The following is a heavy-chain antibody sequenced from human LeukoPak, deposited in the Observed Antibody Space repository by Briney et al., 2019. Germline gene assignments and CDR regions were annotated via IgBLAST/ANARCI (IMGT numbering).Heavy chain of an antibody. J-gene: IGHJ4*02. CDR2: IYHSGST. V-gene: IGHV4-4*02. CDR3: ARLRRPPQHSSSWYFDY. Sequence: PSETLSLTCAVPGGSISSNNWWSWVRQPPGKGLEWIGEIYHSGSTNYNPSLKSRVTILVDKSKNHFSLKLSSVTAADTAVYYCARLRRPPQHSSSWYFDYWGQGTLVTVSS. CDR1: GGSISSNNW. D-gene: IGHD6-13*01.